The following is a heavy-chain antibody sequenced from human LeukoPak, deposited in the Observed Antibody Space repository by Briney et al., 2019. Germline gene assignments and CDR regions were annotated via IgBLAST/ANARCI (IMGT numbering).Heavy chain of an antibody. J-gene: IGHJ4*02. D-gene: IGHD6-13*01. V-gene: IGHV1-69*04. CDR3: ARGSSSWGIVDY. CDR1: GGTFSSFA. Sequence: SVKVSCKASGGTFSSFAISWVRRAPGQRPEWMGRITPLVGVPTYAQKFLGRVTISADYSAATAYMELTSLTSEDTAVYYCARGSSSWGIVDYWGQGTLVTVSS. CDR2: ITPLVGVP.